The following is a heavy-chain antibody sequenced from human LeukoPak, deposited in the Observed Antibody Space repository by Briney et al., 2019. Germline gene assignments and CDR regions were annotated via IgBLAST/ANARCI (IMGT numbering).Heavy chain of an antibody. V-gene: IGHV3-73*01. CDR1: GFTFSGSA. CDR2: IRTKANSYAT. D-gene: IGHD3-10*01. J-gene: IGHJ6*03. Sequence: GGSLRLSCAASGFTFSGSAMHWVRQASGKGLEWVGRIRTKANSYATAYAASVKGRFTISRDNSKNTLYLQMNSLRAEDTAVYYCARDASLWFGELYYYYYYMDVWGKGTTVTISS. CDR3: ARDASLWFGELYYYYYYMDV.